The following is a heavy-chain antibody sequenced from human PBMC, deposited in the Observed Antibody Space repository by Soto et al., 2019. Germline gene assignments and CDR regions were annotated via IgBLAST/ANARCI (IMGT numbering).Heavy chain of an antibody. Sequence: QLQLHQSGAGLLKPSETLSLTCDVSGGSFTGYYWAWIRQPPGKGLEWIGEINHSGFTNYIPSLTGRVTISLDTSRSQFSLKLDSLTAADTAVYFCARGHGRFAHWGQGTLVTVSS. J-gene: IGHJ4*02. CDR3: ARGHGRFAH. CDR1: GGSFTGYY. V-gene: IGHV4-34*01. CDR2: INHSGFT.